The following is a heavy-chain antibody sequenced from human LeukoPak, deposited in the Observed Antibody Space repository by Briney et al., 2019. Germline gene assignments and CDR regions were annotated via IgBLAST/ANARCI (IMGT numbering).Heavy chain of an antibody. J-gene: IGHJ4*02. CDR2: MNPNSGNT. D-gene: IGHD3-22*01. V-gene: IGHV1-8*01. Sequence: ASVKVSCKASGYTFTSYDINWVRQATGQGLEWMGWMNPNSGNTGYAQKFQGRVTMTRSTSISKPDMELSSLRSEDTAVYYCARGNYYDSSGYYYELAPDYWGQGTLVTVSS. CDR1: GYTFTSYD. CDR3: ARGNYYDSSGYYYELAPDY.